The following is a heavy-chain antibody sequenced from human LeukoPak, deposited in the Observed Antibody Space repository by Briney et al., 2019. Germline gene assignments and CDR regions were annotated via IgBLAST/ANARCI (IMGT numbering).Heavy chain of an antibody. D-gene: IGHD2-15*01. CDR3: ARGGRLGYCSGGSCYAY. CDR1: GGSISSYY. Sequence: SETLSLTCTVSGGSISSYYWSWIRQPPGKGLEWIGEINHSGSTNYNPSLKSRVTISVDTSKNQFSLKLSSVTAADTAVYYCARGGRLGYCSGGSCYAYWGQGTLVTVSS. V-gene: IGHV4-34*01. CDR2: INHSGST. J-gene: IGHJ4*02.